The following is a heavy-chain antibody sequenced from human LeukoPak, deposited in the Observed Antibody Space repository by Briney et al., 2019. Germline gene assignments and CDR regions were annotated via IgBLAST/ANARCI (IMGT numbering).Heavy chain of an antibody. Sequence: SETLSLTCAVYGGSFSGYYWSWIRQPPGKGLEWIGYIYYSGTTNYNPSLKSRVTISIDTSKNEFSLKLTSVTAADTAVYYCAREANYYGSGSYFEGTFDYWGQGSLVTVSS. J-gene: IGHJ4*02. CDR2: IYYSGTT. CDR1: GGSFSGYY. CDR3: AREANYYGSGSYFEGTFDY. D-gene: IGHD3-10*01. V-gene: IGHV4-59*01.